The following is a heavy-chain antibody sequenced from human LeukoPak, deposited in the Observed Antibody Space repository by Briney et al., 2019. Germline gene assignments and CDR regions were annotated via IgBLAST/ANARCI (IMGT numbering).Heavy chain of an antibody. CDR3: ARESVAEGMDV. CDR2: IYYSGST. J-gene: IGHJ6*04. Sequence: PSQTLSLTCTVSGGSISSGGYYWSWIRQHPGKGLEWIGYIYYSGSTYYNPSLKSRVTISVDTSKNQFSLKLSSVTAADTAVYCCARESVAEGMDVWGKGTTVTVSS. V-gene: IGHV4-31*03. D-gene: IGHD5-12*01. CDR1: GGSISSGGYY.